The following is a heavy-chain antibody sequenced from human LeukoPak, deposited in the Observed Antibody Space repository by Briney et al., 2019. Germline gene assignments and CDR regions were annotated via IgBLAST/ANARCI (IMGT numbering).Heavy chain of an antibody. CDR1: GYSISSSYY. Sequence: SETLPLTCAVSGYSISSSYYWSWIRQPPGKGLEWIGYIYYSGSTNYNPSLKSRVTISVDTSKNQFSLKLSSVTAADTAVYYCARTADYDFWSGLNYYYYMDVWGKGTTVTVSS. D-gene: IGHD3-3*01. V-gene: IGHV4-61*01. CDR2: IYYSGST. CDR3: ARTADYDFWSGLNYYYYMDV. J-gene: IGHJ6*03.